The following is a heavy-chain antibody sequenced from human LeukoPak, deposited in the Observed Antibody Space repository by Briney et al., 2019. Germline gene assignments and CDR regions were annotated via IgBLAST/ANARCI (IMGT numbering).Heavy chain of an antibody. J-gene: IGHJ4*02. D-gene: IGHD3-10*01. Sequence: GGSLRLSCAASGFTFSSHWMSWVRQAPEKGLEWVANIRQDGGEKYYVDSVKGRFTISRGNAQNSLYLQLSSLRAEDTAVYYCVRPFGSGSYYIHWGQGTLVTVSS. V-gene: IGHV3-7*03. CDR2: IRQDGGEK. CDR1: GFTFSSHW. CDR3: VRPFGSGSYYIH.